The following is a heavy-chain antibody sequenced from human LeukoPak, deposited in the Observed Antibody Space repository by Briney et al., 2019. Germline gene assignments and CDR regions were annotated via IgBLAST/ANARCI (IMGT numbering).Heavy chain of an antibody. CDR3: AREKLSFFDSSGYFDY. V-gene: IGHV3-48*03. CDR1: GFTFSSYE. D-gene: IGHD3-22*01. Sequence: GGSLRLSCAASGFTFSSYEMNWVRQAAGKGLEWVSFISSSGSAIHYADSVRGRFTISRDSAKNSLYLQMSRLRAEDTAVYYCAREKLSFFDSSGYFDYWGQGTLVTVSS. J-gene: IGHJ4*02. CDR2: ISSSGSAI.